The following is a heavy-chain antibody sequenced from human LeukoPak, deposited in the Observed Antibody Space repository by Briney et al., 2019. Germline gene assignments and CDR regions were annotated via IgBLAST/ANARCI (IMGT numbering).Heavy chain of an antibody. CDR2: INHSGST. Sequence: SETLSLTCAVYGGSFSGYYWSWIRQPPGKGLEWIGEINHSGSTNYNPPLKSRVTISVDTSKNQFSLKLSSVTAADTAVYYCARVAAAWYSHYYYYYMDVWGKGTTVTVSS. CDR3: ARVAAAWYSHYYYYYMDV. CDR1: GGSFSGYY. J-gene: IGHJ6*03. D-gene: IGHD6-13*01. V-gene: IGHV4-34*01.